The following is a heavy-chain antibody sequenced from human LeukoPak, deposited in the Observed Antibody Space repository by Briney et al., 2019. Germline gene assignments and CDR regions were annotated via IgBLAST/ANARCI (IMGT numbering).Heavy chain of an antibody. CDR3: ARVPQFPSFIVVVPAANAFDI. Sequence: SQTLSLTCTVSGGSISSGDYYWSWIRQPPGKGLEWIGYIYYSGSTYYNPSLKSRVTISVDTSKNQFSLKLSSVTAADTAVYYCARVPQFPSFIVVVPAANAFDIRGQGTMVTVSS. D-gene: IGHD2-2*01. V-gene: IGHV4-30-4*08. CDR1: GGSISSGDYY. CDR2: IYYSGST. J-gene: IGHJ3*02.